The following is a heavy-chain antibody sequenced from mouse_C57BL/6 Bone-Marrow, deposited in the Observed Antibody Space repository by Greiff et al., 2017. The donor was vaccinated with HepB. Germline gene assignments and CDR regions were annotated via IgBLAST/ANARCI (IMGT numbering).Heavy chain of an antibody. CDR2: IYPRSGNT. CDR1: GYTFTSYG. D-gene: IGHD1-1*01. J-gene: IGHJ3*01. CDR3: ARLSITTVPWFAY. Sequence: VQLQESGAELARPGASVKLSCKASGYTFTSYGISWVKQRTGQGLEWIGEIYPRSGNTYYNEKFKGKATLTADKSSSTAYMELRSLTSEDSAVYFCARLSITTVPWFAYWGQGTLVTVSA. V-gene: IGHV1-81*01.